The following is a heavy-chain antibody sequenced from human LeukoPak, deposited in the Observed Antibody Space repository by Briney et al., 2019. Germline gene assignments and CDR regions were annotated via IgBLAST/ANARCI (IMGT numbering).Heavy chain of an antibody. J-gene: IGHJ4*02. CDR1: GFTFSSYA. CDR2: ISYDGSNK. Sequence: GRSLRLSFAASGFTFSSYAMHWVRQAPGKGLEWVAVISYDGSNKYYADSVKGRFTISRDNSKNTLYLQMNSLRAEDTAVYYCARETPTYYYEPGGGYYFDYWAREPWSPSPQ. CDR3: ARETPTYYYEPGGGYYFDY. D-gene: IGHD3-22*01. V-gene: IGHV3-30-3*01.